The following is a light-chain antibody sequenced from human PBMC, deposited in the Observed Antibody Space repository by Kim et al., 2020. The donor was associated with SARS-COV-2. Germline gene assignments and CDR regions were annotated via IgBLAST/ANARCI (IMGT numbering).Light chain of an antibody. CDR2: AVS. V-gene: IGKV1-8*01. Sequence: SASTGDRVTVTCRTSQGVSGYLAWYQQKLGSAPKLLIYAVSTLQSGVPSRFSGSGSGTEFTLTISCLQSEDFATYYCQQYHTYPYTFGPGTSLEI. J-gene: IGKJ2*01. CDR3: QQYHTYPYT. CDR1: QGVSGY.